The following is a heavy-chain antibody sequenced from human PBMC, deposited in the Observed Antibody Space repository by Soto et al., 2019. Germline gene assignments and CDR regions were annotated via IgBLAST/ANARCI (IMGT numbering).Heavy chain of an antibody. V-gene: IGHV4-59*12. CDR1: GGSISSYY. J-gene: IGHJ4*02. CDR3: ARSDGGFDY. CDR2: IYYSGST. Sequence: SETLSLTCTVSGGSISSYYWSWIRQPPGKGLEWIGYIYYSGSTNYNPSLKSRVTISVDTSKNQFSLKLSSVTAADTAVYYCARSDGGFDYWGQGTLVTVSS. D-gene: IGHD3-16*01.